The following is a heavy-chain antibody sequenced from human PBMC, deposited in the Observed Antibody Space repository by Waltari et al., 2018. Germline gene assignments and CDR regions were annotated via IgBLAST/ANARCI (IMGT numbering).Heavy chain of an antibody. CDR3: VRDGSGASFTFNY. V-gene: IGHV1-18*01. Sequence: QVHLVQSGAEVKTPGASVKVSCKASGYTFTSYSFTWVRQAPGQGLEWMGWINAYNGNTNYAQKFQGRFTMTIDTSTTTAYMELRSLRSDDTAVYYYVRDGSGASFTFNYWGHGTLVTVSS. CDR1: GYTFTSYS. J-gene: IGHJ4*01. CDR2: INAYNGNT. D-gene: IGHD1-26*01.